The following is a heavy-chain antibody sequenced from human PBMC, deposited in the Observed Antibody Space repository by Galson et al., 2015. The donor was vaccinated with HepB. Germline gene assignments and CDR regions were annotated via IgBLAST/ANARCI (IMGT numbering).Heavy chain of an antibody. CDR1: GFSLRTTGMR. CDR2: IDWDDDK. J-gene: IGHJ3*02. CDR3: ARTYYYNGSGFLAFDI. D-gene: IGHD3-22*01. Sequence: PALVKPTQTLTLTCTFSGFSLRTTGMRMSWIRPPPGKALEWLARIDWDDDKYYNTSLKTRLSISKDTSKNQVVLTMTNMDPVDTATYYCARTYYYNGSGFLAFDIWGQGTMVTVSS. V-gene: IGHV2-70*04.